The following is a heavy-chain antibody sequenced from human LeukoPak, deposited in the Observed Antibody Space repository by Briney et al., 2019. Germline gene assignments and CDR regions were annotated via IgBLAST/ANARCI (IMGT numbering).Heavy chain of an antibody. CDR2: INPSGGST. CDR3: ASRIAGEEFDY. D-gene: IGHD3-10*01. V-gene: IGHV1-46*01. Sequence: ASVKVSCKASGYTFTSYYMHWVRQAPGRGLEWMGIINPSGGSTSYAQKFQGRVTMTRDKSISTAYLQWSSRKASDTAMYYCASRIAGEEFDYWGQRTLVTVSS. CDR1: GYTFTSYY. J-gene: IGHJ4*02.